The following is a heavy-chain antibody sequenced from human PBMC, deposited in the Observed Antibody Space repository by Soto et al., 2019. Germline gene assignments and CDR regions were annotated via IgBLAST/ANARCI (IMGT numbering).Heavy chain of an antibody. J-gene: IGHJ4*02. CDR3: VRQVHPGYSSD. V-gene: IGHV1-8*01. Sequence: ASVKVSCKASGYTFTSYDINWVRQAPGQGLEWVGWINPTSEYTAHAQKFQGRVTLTREISTATAYMELSSLTSEDTVVYFCVRQVHPGYSSDWGPGTQVTVSS. CDR1: GYTFTSYD. CDR2: INPTSEYT. D-gene: IGHD2-15*01.